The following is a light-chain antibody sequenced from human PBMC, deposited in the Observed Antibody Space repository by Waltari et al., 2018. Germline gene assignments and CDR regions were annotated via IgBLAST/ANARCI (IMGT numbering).Light chain of an antibody. CDR2: STN. Sequence: QTVGTQEPSFSVSPGGTVTLTCGLSSGSVSTSYSPSWYQQTPGQAPRTLIYSTNTRSSGVPDRFSGSILGNKAALTITGAQADDESDYYCVLYMGSGIWVFGGGTKLTVL. CDR1: SGSVSTSYS. V-gene: IGLV8-61*01. J-gene: IGLJ3*02. CDR3: VLYMGSGIWV.